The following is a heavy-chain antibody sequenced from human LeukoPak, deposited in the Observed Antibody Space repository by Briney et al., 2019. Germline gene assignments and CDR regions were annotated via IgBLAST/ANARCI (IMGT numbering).Heavy chain of an antibody. D-gene: IGHD3-22*01. CDR1: GFTLSTYA. J-gene: IGHJ4*02. CDR2: TSSSDAGT. CDR3: AKDYYDSSGYFRVPHVSDY. V-gene: IGHV3-23*01. Sequence: AGGSLRLSCAASGFTLSTYAMSWVRQTPGKGLEWVAATSSSDAGTYHADSVRGRFTISRDNSKNTLYLQMSSLRAEDTAVYYCAKDYYDSSGYFRVPHVSDYRGQGTLVTVSS.